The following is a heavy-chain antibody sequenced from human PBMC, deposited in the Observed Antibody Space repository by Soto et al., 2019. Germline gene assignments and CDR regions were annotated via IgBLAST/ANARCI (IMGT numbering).Heavy chain of an antibody. CDR2: IIPIFGTA. CDR1: GGTFSSYA. Sequence: QVQLVQSGAEGKKPGSSVKVSCKASGGTFSSYAISWVRQAPGQGLEWMGGIIPIFGTANYAQKFQGRVTITADESTSTAYMELSSLRSEDTAVYYCRGQPPKLPQQLDDYWGQGTLVTVSS. D-gene: IGHD6-13*01. CDR3: RGQPPKLPQQLDDY. J-gene: IGHJ4*02. V-gene: IGHV1-69*01.